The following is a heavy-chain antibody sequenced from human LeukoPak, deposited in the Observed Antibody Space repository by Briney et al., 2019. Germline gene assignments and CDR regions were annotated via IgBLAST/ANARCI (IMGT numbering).Heavy chain of an antibody. J-gene: IGHJ3*02. CDR1: GGTFSSYA. CDR2: IIPIFGTA. Sequence: SVKVSCKASGGTFSSYAISWVRQAPGQGLEWMGRIIPIFGTANYAQKFQGRVTITTDESTSTAYMELSSLRSEDTVVYYCASGSSGYYYGDAFDIWGQGTVVTVSS. D-gene: IGHD3-22*01. CDR3: ASGSSGYYYGDAFDI. V-gene: IGHV1-69*05.